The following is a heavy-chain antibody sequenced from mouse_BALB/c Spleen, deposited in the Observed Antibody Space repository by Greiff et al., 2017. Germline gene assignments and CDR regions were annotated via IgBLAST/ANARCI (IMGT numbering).Heavy chain of an antibody. J-gene: IGHJ4*01. CDR3: VRDYDGYPYYAMDY. CDR1: GFSLTSYD. D-gene: IGHD2-3*01. Sequence: QVQLKESGPGLVAPSQSLSITCTVSGFSLTSYDISWIRQPPGKGLEWLGVIWTGGGTNYNSAFMSRLSISKDNSKSQVFLKMNSLQTDDTAIYYCVRDYDGYPYYAMDYWGQGTSVTVSS. CDR2: IWTGGGT. V-gene: IGHV2-9-2*01.